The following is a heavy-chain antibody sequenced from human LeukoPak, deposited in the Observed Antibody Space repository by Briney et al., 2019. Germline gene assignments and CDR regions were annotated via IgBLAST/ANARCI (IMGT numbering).Heavy chain of an antibody. CDR2: MNPNSGNT. D-gene: IGHD5-12*01. V-gene: IGHV1-8*02. J-gene: IGHJ4*02. CDR1: GYTFTGYY. Sequence: ASVKVSCKASGYTFTGYYMHWVRQAPGQGLEWMGWMNPNSGNTGYAQKFQGRVTMTRNTSISTAYMELSSLRSEDTAVYYCARGVSGYDFPLGYWGQGTLVTVSS. CDR3: ARGVSGYDFPLGY.